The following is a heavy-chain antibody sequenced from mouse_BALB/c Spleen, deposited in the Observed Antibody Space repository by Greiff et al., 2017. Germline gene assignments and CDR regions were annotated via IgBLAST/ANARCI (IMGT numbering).Heavy chain of an antibody. V-gene: IGHV1-5*01. CDR1: GYSFTSYW. J-gene: IGHJ2*01. CDR2: IYPGNSDT. CDR3: TRLYGNDFDD. D-gene: IGHD2-1*01. Sequence: EVQLQQSGTVLARPGASVKMSCKASGYSFTSYWMHWVKQRPGQGLEWIGAIYPGNSDTSYNQKFKGKAKLTAVTSASTAYMELSSLTNEDSAVYYSTRLYGNDFDDWGQGTTLTVSS.